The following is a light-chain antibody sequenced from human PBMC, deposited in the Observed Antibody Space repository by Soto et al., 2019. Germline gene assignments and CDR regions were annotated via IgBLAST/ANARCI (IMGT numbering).Light chain of an antibody. CDR1: QTISSW. CDR3: QQYNSYPPWT. CDR2: KAS. Sequence: IQMTLSPSALSGSVGDRVTITCRASQTISSWLAWYQQKPGKAPKLLIYKASTLKSGVPSRFSGSGSGTEFTLTISSLQPDDFATYYCQQYNSYPPWTFGQGTKVDIK. J-gene: IGKJ1*01. V-gene: IGKV1-5*03.